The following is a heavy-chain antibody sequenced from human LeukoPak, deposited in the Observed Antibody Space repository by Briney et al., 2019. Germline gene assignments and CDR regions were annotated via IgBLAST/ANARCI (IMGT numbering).Heavy chain of an antibody. CDR1: GFTFYDYA. Sequence: GRSLTLSCTASGFTFYDYAMHWLPPAPGKGLEWVSGICWDSRSIDYAVSVRGRFTISRDNANNSLFLHMSRLSADDPSLYYCAKETGKYWTYFDNWGQGNLVTVSS. V-gene: IGHV3-9*01. D-gene: IGHD1-1*01. CDR3: AKETGKYWTYFDN. CDR2: ICWDSRSI. J-gene: IGHJ4*02.